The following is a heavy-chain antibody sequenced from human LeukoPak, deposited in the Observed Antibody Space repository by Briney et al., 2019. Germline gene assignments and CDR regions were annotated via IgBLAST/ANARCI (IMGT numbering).Heavy chain of an antibody. Sequence: SETLSLTCAVYGGSFSGYYWSWIRQPPGKGLEWIGEINHSGSTNYNPSLKSRVTISEDTSKNQFSLKLSSVTAADTAVYYCARGDGYTLDYWGQGTLVTVSS. CDR2: INHSGST. V-gene: IGHV4-34*01. J-gene: IGHJ4*02. CDR1: GGSFSGYY. CDR3: ARGDGYTLDY. D-gene: IGHD5-24*01.